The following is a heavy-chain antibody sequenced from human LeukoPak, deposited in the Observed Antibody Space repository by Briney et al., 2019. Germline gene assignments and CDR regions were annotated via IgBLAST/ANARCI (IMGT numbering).Heavy chain of an antibody. V-gene: IGHV1-69*04. Sequence: SVKVSCKASGGTFSSYAISWVRQAPGQGLEWMGRIIPILGIANYAQKFQGRVTITADKSTSTAYMEQSSLRSEDTAVYYCARKGGHLGYSYGKNYYYYGMDVWGQGTTVTVSS. CDR1: GGTFSSYA. D-gene: IGHD5-18*01. J-gene: IGHJ6*02. CDR2: IIPILGIA. CDR3: ARKGGHLGYSYGKNYYYYGMDV.